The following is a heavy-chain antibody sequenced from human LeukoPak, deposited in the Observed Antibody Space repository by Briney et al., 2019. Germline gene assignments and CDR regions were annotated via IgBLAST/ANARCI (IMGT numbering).Heavy chain of an antibody. D-gene: IGHD5-24*01. V-gene: IGHV1-69*05. CDR3: ARGAVEMATIIYFDY. CDR2: IIPIFGTA. CDR1: GYTFSSYG. J-gene: IGHJ4*02. Sequence: GDSVKVSCKASGYTFSSYGISWVRQAPGQGLEWMGGIIPIFGTANYAQKFQGRVTITTDESTSTAYMEPSSLRSEDTAVYYCARGAVEMATIIYFDYWGQGTLVTVSS.